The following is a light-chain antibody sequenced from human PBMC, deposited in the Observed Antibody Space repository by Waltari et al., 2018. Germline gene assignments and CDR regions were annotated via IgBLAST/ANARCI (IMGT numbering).Light chain of an antibody. J-gene: IGLJ3*02. Sequence: SYELVQPPSVSVSPRQTAKTTCSGDTLAHQYASWYQKKPGQAHILMIYKDTERPSWVPGRFSGSTSGTTVTLTISGVQAEDESEYYCHSIDSRGTWVFGGGTKLTVL. CDR3: HSIDSRGTWV. CDR1: TLAHQY. V-gene: IGLV3-25*03. CDR2: KDT.